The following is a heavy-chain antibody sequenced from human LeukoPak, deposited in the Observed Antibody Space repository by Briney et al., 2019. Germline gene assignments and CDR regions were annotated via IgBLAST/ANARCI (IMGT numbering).Heavy chain of an antibody. Sequence: SETLSLTCTVSGGSISSSSYYWGWIRQPPGKGLEWIGSIYYSGSTYYNPSLKSRVTISVDTSKNQFSLKLSSVTAADTAVYYCARVKRRYYDSSGYSLYYYYGMDVWGQGTTVTVSS. CDR1: GGSISSSSYY. D-gene: IGHD3-22*01. CDR2: IYYSGST. CDR3: ARVKRRYYDSSGYSLYYYYGMDV. J-gene: IGHJ6*02. V-gene: IGHV4-39*07.